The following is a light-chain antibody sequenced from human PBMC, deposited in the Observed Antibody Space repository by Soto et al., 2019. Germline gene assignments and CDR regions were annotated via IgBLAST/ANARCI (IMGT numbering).Light chain of an antibody. J-gene: IGKJ1*01. Sequence: DIQLTQSPSFLSASVGDRVTITCRASQGISTYLAWYQQKPGKAPKLLIYAASTLPSGVPSRFSGSGSGTEFTLTISSLQPEDFAAYYCQQRKSYPRTFGQGTKVEIK. CDR1: QGISTY. CDR3: QQRKSYPRT. CDR2: AAS. V-gene: IGKV1-9*01.